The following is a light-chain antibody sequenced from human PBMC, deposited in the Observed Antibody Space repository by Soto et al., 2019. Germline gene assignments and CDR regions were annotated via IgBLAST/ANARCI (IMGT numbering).Light chain of an antibody. CDR2: DND. Sequence: QSVLTQPPSVSVAPGQRVIISCSGSSTNIGDNYVSWYQHLPGTAPKLVVYDNDRRPSELPSRFSGSKSGTSATLVITGLQTGDEADYYCGTWDDSLVSYVFGAGTKVTVL. CDR1: STNIGDNY. CDR3: GTWDDSLVSYV. J-gene: IGLJ1*01. V-gene: IGLV1-51*01.